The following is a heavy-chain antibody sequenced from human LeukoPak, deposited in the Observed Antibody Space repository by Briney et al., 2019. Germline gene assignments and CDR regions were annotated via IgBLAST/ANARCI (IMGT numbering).Heavy chain of an antibody. V-gene: IGHV3-23*01. D-gene: IGHD3-10*01. Sequence: PGGSLRLSCAASGFTFSSYAISWVRQAPGKGLEWVSAISGSGGSTYYADSVKGRFTISRDNSKNTLYLQMNSLRAEDTAVYYCATYGSGSYYNPGGFDYWGQGTLVTVSS. CDR3: ATYGSGSYYNPGGFDY. J-gene: IGHJ4*02. CDR1: GFTFSSYA. CDR2: ISGSGGST.